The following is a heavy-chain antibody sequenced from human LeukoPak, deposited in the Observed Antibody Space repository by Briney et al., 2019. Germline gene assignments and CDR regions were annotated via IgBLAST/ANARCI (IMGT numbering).Heavy chain of an antibody. D-gene: IGHD3-22*01. CDR2: ISGSGGST. CDR1: GFTFSSYA. CDR3: AKLGFVYDSSPARY. V-gene: IGHV3-23*01. J-gene: IGHJ4*02. Sequence: GGSLRLSCAASGFTFSSYAMSWVRQAPGKGLEWVSAISGSGGSTYYADSVKGRFTISRDNSKNTLYLQMNSLRAEDTAVYYCAKLGFVYDSSPARYWGQGTLVPSPQ.